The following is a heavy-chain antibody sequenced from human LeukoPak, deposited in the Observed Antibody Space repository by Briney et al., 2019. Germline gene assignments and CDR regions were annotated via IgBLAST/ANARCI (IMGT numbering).Heavy chain of an antibody. V-gene: IGHV4-34*01. Sequence: SETLSLTCTVSGGSISSYYWSWIRQPPGKGLEWIGEINHSGSTNYNPSLKSRVTISVDTSMNQFSLKLSSVTAADTAVYYCARNPSGWYGSIDYWGQGTLVTVSS. CDR1: GGSISSYY. D-gene: IGHD6-19*01. J-gene: IGHJ4*02. CDR2: INHSGST. CDR3: ARNPSGWYGSIDY.